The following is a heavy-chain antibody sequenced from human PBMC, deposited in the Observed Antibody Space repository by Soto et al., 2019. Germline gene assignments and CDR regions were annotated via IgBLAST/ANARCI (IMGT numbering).Heavy chain of an antibody. CDR2: ISYDGDNK. CDR1: GFTFSYHA. Sequence: QVQLVESGGGVVQPGRSLRLSCAASGFTFSYHALNWVRQAPGKGLEWVAVISYDGDNKYIAESVKGRFTISRDNSKNTVSLQMNSLRAEDTAMYFCARGTTTSAFSAMVVWGQGTTVTVSS. CDR3: ARGTTTSAFSAMVV. V-gene: IGHV3-30-3*01. J-gene: IGHJ6*02. D-gene: IGHD1-1*01.